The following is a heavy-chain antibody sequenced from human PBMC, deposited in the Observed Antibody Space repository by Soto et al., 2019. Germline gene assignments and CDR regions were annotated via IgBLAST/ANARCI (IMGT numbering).Heavy chain of an antibody. CDR3: ARDLGNSPFDC. D-gene: IGHD1-26*01. J-gene: IGHJ4*02. CDR1: GFTFSSYG. V-gene: IGHV3-33*01. Sequence: QEQLVESGGGVVQPGRSLRLSCAASGFTFSSYGMHWVRQAPGKGLEWVAVIWNDGSNENYGDSVKGRLTIYRDNSKNTLFLQMNNLRAEDTAVYYCARDLGNSPFDCWGQGTLVTVSS. CDR2: IWNDGSNE.